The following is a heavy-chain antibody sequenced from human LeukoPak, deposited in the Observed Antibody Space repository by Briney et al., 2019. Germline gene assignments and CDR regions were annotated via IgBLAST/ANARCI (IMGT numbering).Heavy chain of an antibody. J-gene: IGHJ4*02. Sequence: QPGGSLRLSCAASGFTFSSNAMNWVRQAPGKGLEWVSVISGSGDSTYYTDSVKGRFTISRDNSKNTLFLQMNSPRPEDTALYYCAKAVGGTFDYWGQGTLVTVSS. D-gene: IGHD1-26*01. CDR1: GFTFSSNA. CDR3: AKAVGGTFDY. V-gene: IGHV3-23*01. CDR2: ISGSGDST.